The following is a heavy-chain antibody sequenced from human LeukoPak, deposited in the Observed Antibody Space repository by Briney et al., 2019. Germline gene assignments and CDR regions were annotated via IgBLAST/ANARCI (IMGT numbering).Heavy chain of an antibody. D-gene: IGHD1-7*01. CDR1: GGSFSGYY. CDR2: INHSGST. J-gene: IGHJ4*02. CDR3: ARSLELPSYYFDY. V-gene: IGHV4-34*01. Sequence: SETLPLTCAVYGGSFSGYYWSWIRQPPGKGLEWIGEINHSGSTNYNPSLKSRVTISVDTSKNQFSLKLSSVTAADTAVYYCARSLELPSYYFDYWGQGTLVTVSS.